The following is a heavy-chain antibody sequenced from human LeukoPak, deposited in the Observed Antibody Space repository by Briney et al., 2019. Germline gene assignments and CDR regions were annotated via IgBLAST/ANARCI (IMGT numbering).Heavy chain of an antibody. CDR3: ARGQGYCSSTSCVNWFDP. CDR2: INPNSGGT. CDR1: GYTFTGYY. V-gene: IGHV1-2*02. Sequence: ASVKVSCKASGYTFTGYYMHWVRQAPGQGLEWMGWINPNSGGTNYALKFQGRVTMTRDTSISTAYMELSRLRSDDTAVYYCARGQGYCSSTSCVNWFDPWGQGTLVTVSS. J-gene: IGHJ5*02. D-gene: IGHD2-2*01.